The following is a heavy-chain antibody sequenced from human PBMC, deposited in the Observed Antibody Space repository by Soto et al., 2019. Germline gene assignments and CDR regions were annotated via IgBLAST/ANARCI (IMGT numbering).Heavy chain of an antibody. V-gene: IGHV1-46*01. Sequence: GASVKVSCKASGYTFTSYYMHWVRQAPGQGLEWMGIINPSGGSTSYAQKFQGRVTMTRDTSTSTVYMELSSLRSEDTAVYYCARGYCGGDCYLSYGMDVWGQGTTVTVS. J-gene: IGHJ6*02. CDR2: INPSGGST. CDR1: GYTFTSYY. CDR3: ARGYCGGDCYLSYGMDV. D-gene: IGHD2-21*02.